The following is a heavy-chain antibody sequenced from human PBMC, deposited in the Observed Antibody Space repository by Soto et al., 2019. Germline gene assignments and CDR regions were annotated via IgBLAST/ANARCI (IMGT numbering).Heavy chain of an antibody. Sequence: EVQLVESGGGLVQPGRSLRLSCAASGFTFDDYAMHWVRQAPGKGLEWVSGISWNSGSIGYADSVKGRFTISRDNAKNSLYLQMNSLRAEDTALYYCAKDGVRNCLGSSSLLWYYYYMDVWGKGTTVTVSS. CDR1: GFTFDDYA. J-gene: IGHJ6*03. CDR2: ISWNSGSI. CDR3: AKDGVRNCLGSSSLLWYYYYMDV. V-gene: IGHV3-9*01. D-gene: IGHD3-10*02.